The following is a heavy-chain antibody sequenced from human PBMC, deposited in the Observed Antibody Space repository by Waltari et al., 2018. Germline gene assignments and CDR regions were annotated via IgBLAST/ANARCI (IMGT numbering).Heavy chain of an antibody. CDR1: GGSFNGYY. J-gene: IGHJ6*02. CDR3: VRLEDCSGPGGNCYSGDSFALDV. D-gene: IGHD2-8*02. CDR2: INHNGNR. Sequence: QVQLQQWGAGQLQPSETLSLTCAVYGGSFNGYYWGWLRQPPGKGLEWMGEINHNGNRNSNPSLGSRVTMLGDTWRSQFSLKVNSVTAADTAVYYCVRLEDCSGPGGNCYSGDSFALDVWGQGTTVTVSS. V-gene: IGHV4-34*02.